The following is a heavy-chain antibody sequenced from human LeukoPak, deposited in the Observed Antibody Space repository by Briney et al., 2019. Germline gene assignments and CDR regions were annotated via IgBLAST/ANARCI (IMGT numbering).Heavy chain of an antibody. V-gene: IGHV4-59*08. D-gene: IGHD3-22*01. CDR2: IYHSGST. CDR3: ARLLYTSGYYPFDY. J-gene: IGHJ4*02. Sequence: SETLSLTCTVSGGSISSYYWSWIRQPPGKGLEWIGYIYHSGSTNYNPSLKSRVTISVDTSKSQFSLGLTSVTAADTAVYYCARLLYTSGYYPFDYWGQGTLVTVSS. CDR1: GGSISSYY.